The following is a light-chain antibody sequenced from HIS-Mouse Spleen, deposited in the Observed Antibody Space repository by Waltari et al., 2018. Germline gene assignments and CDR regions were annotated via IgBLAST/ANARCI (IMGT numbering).Light chain of an antibody. CDR1: SRDVGGYTY. CDR3: SSYTSSSTPV. J-gene: IGLJ2*01. Sequence: QSALTQPASVSGSPGQSITIACTGTSRDVGGYTYVAWYHQHPGKAPKLMIYDVSNRPSGVSNRFSGSKSGNTASLTISGLQAEDEADYYCSSYTSSSTPVFGGGTKLTVL. V-gene: IGLV2-14*03. CDR2: DVS.